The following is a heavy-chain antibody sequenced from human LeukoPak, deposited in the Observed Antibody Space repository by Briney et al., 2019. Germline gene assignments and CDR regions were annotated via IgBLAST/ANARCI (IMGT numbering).Heavy chain of an antibody. V-gene: IGHV3-66*02. Sequence: GGSLRLSCAASGFTVGSNYMSWVRQAPGKGLEWVSVIYSGGSTYYADSVKGRFTISRDNSKNTLYLQMNSLRAEDTAVYYCARPGGDSSGYDAFDIWGQGTMVTVSS. D-gene: IGHD3-22*01. CDR3: ARPGGDSSGYDAFDI. CDR2: IYSGGST. CDR1: GFTVGSNY. J-gene: IGHJ3*02.